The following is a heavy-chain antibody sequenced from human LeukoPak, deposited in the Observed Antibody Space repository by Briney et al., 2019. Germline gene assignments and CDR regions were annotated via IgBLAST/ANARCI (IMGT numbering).Heavy chain of an antibody. V-gene: IGHV3-30-3*01. CDR1: GFTFSSYA. D-gene: IGHD3-16*01. CDR2: ISYDGSNK. J-gene: IGHJ4*02. Sequence: GGSLRLSCAASGFTFSSYAMHWVRQAPGKGLEWVAVISYDGSNKYYADSVKGRFTISRDNSKNTLYLQMNSLRAEDTAVYYCARDRMMGYWGQGTLVTVSS. CDR3: ARDRMMGY.